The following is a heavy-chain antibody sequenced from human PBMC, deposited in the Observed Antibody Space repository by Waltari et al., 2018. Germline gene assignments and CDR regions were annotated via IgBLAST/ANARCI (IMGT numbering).Heavy chain of an antibody. D-gene: IGHD6-6*01. Sequence: QVQLVQSGAEVKKPGSSVKVSCKASGGTFSSYTISWVRPAPGQGLEWMGRIIPILGIANYAQKFQGRVTITADKSTSTAYMELSSLRSEDTAVYYCARDLLGIAARYWGQGTLVTVSS. CDR1: GGTFSSYT. CDR2: IIPILGIA. J-gene: IGHJ4*02. CDR3: ARDLLGIAARY. V-gene: IGHV1-69*08.